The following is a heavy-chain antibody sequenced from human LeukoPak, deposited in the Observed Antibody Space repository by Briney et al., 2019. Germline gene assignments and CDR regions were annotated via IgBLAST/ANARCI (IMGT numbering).Heavy chain of an antibody. CDR1: GGSISSYY. J-gene: IGHJ5*02. Sequence: PSETLSLTCTVSGGSISSYYWSWIRQPAGKGLEWIGRIYTSGSTDYNPSLKSRVTMSVDTSKNQFSLKLSSVTAADTAVYYCARGVGYDFWSGYWFWFDPWGQGTLVTVSS. CDR2: IYTSGST. CDR3: ARGVGYDFWSGYWFWFDP. V-gene: IGHV4-4*07. D-gene: IGHD3-3*01.